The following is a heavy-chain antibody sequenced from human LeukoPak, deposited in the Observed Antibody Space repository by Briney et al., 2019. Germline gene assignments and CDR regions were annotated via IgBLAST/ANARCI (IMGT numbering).Heavy chain of an antibody. V-gene: IGHV3-66*02. J-gene: IGHJ4*02. CDR2: IYNDDTT. CDR1: GFAISGNY. D-gene: IGHD5-18*01. CDR3: ARDPEDTAMVNYY. Sequence: GGSLRLSCAPSGFAISGNYMSWVRQAPGKGLEWVSIIYNDDTTYYADSVKGRFTISRDNSKNTLYLQMNSLRAEDTAVYYCARDPEDTAMVNYYWGQGTLVTVSS.